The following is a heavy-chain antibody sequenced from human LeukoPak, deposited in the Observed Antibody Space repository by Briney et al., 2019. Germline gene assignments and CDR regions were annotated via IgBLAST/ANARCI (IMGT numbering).Heavy chain of an antibody. J-gene: IGHJ5*02. D-gene: IGHD3-3*01. V-gene: IGHV3-30*18. CDR2: ISYDGSNK. CDR3: AKAGAGNYDFWSGYRGYNWFDP. CDR1: GFTFSSYG. Sequence: PGGSLRLSCAASGFTFSSYGMHWVRQAPGKGLEWVAVISYDGSNKYYADSVKGRFTISRDNSKNTLYLQMNSLRAEDTAVYYCAKAGAGNYDFWSGYRGYNWFDPWGQGTLVTVSS.